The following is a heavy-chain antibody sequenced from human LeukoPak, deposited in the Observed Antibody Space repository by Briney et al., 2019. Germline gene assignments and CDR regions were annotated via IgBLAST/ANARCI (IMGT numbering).Heavy chain of an antibody. CDR1: GFTFSSYS. CDR2: ISSSSSYI. CDR3: ARRTIFGVVGWFDP. D-gene: IGHD3-3*01. J-gene: IGHJ5*02. V-gene: IGHV3-21*01. Sequence: PGGSLRLSCAASGFTFSSYSMNWVRQAPGKGLEWVSSISSSSSYIYYAGSVKGRFTISRDNAKNSLYLQMNSLRAEDTAVYYCARRTIFGVVGWFDPWGQGTLVTVSS.